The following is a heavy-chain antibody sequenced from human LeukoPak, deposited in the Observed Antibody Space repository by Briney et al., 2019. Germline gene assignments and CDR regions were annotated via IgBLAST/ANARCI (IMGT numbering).Heavy chain of an antibody. J-gene: IGHJ4*02. D-gene: IGHD3-22*01. CDR2: IRYDGSNK. CDR1: GFTFSNYG. CDR3: ARVALVVEYYFDY. V-gene: IGHV3-30*02. Sequence: GGSLRLSCSASGFTFSNYGMHWVRQAPGKGLEWVAFIRYDGSNKYFADSLKGRFTISRDNAKNSLYLQMNSLRAEDTAVYYCARVALVVEYYFDYWGQGTLVTVSS.